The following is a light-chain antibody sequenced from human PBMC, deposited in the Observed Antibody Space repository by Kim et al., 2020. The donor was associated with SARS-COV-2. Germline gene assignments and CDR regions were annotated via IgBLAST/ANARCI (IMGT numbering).Light chain of an antibody. CDR2: RNN. Sequence: QLVLTQPPSASGTPGQRVTISCSGSSSNIGRNFVYWYQQVPGTAPKLLMYRNNQRPSGVPDRFSGSKSGTSVYLAISGLRSEDEADYYCAAWDDSLSGRVFGGGTQLTVL. V-gene: IGLV1-47*01. CDR3: AAWDDSLSGRV. CDR1: SSNIGRNF. J-gene: IGLJ3*02.